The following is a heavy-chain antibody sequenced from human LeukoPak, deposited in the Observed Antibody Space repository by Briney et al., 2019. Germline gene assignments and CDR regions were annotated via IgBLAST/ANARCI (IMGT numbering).Heavy chain of an antibody. D-gene: IGHD3-16*01. V-gene: IGHV4-59*12. J-gene: IGHJ3*02. CDR1: GGSFSGYY. Sequence: SETLSLTCAVYGGSFSGYYWSWIRQPPGKGLEWIGYIYYSGSTYYNPSLKSRVTISVDTSKNQFSLKLSSVTAADTAVYYCARAPPILGAFDIWGQGTMVTVSS. CDR3: ARAPPILGAFDI. CDR2: IYYSGST.